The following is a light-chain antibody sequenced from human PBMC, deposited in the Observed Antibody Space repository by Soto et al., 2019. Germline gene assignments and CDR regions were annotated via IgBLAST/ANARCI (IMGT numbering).Light chain of an antibody. Sequence: EIVLTQSPGSLSLSPGQRATLSCRASQSVDTTFFAWYQKKPGQAPMLLIYGASKRATGIPDRFRGSGSGTDFTLIISRLEPEDFAVYYCQQYMSSVTFGQGTKVEIK. CDR1: QSVDTTF. CDR2: GAS. V-gene: IGKV3-20*01. J-gene: IGKJ1*01. CDR3: QQYMSSVT.